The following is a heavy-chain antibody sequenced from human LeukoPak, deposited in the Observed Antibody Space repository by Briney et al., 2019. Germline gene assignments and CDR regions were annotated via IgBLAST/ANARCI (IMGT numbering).Heavy chain of an antibody. D-gene: IGHD3-10*01. Sequence: SETLSLTCNVSGGSISSYFWTWIRQPAGKGLEWIGRIHASGTTNYNSSLRSRVSMSVDTSKNQFSLKLTSVTAADTAVYFCARDGADVYGRAFDYWGQGTLVSVSS. J-gene: IGHJ4*02. V-gene: IGHV4-4*07. CDR1: GGSISSYF. CDR3: ARDGADVYGRAFDY. CDR2: IHASGTT.